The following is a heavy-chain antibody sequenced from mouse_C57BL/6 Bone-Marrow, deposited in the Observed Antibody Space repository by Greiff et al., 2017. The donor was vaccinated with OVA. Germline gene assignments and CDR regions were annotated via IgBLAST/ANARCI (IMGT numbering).Heavy chain of an antibody. Sequence: EVKVVESGGDLVKPGGSLKLSCAASGFTFSSYGMSWVRQTPDKRLEWVATISSGGSYTYYPDSVKGRFTISRDNAKNTLYLQMSSLKSEDTAMYYCARHGSFAYWGQGTLVTDSA. V-gene: IGHV5-6*01. CDR2: ISSGGSYT. J-gene: IGHJ3*01. CDR1: GFTFSSYG. CDR3: ARHGSFAY.